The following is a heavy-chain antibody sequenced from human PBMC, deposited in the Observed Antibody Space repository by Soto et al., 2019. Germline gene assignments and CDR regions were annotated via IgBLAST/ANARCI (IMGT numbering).Heavy chain of an antibody. CDR1: GFIFSAFG. V-gene: IGHV3-30*03. CDR3: ARDRDGGTYTYFDT. CDR2: LSHDGSNK. Sequence: GGSLRLSCAASGFIFSAFGIHWVRQAPGKGLEGVAFLSHDGSNKYYADSVRGRFTISRDNSKNTVYLQMNSLRPDDTAVYYCARDRDGGTYTYFDTWGQGTRVTVSS. D-gene: IGHD1-26*01. J-gene: IGHJ4*02.